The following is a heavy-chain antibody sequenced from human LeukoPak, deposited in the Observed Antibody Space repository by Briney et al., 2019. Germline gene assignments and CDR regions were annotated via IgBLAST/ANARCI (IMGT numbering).Heavy chain of an antibody. J-gene: IGHJ4*02. CDR2: IIPIFGTA. Sequence: SVEVSCKASGGTFSSYAISWVRQAPGQGLEWMGGIIPIFGTANYAQKFQGRVTITADESTSTAYMELSSLRSEDTAVYYCARDRDSSGMFDYWGQGTLVTVSS. CDR3: ARDRDSSGMFDY. V-gene: IGHV1-69*13. CDR1: GGTFSSYA. D-gene: IGHD6-19*01.